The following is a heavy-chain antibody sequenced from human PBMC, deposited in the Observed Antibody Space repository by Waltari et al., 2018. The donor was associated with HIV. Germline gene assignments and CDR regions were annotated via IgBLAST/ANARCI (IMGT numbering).Heavy chain of an antibody. CDR2: IKQDGSEK. Sequence: EVQLVESGGGLVQPGGSLRLSCVASGFPFSSYWMNWVRQAPGKGLEWVANIKQDGSEKNYVDSVKGRFTISRDNAKNSLYLQMNSLRAGDTAVYYCARDWSGYAKTAYWGQGTLVTVSS. D-gene: IGHD5-12*01. CDR3: ARDWSGYAKTAY. J-gene: IGHJ4*02. CDR1: GFPFSSYW. V-gene: IGHV3-7*01.